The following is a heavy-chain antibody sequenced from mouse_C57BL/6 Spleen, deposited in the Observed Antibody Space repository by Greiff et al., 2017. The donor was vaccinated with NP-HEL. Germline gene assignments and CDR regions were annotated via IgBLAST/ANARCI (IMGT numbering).Heavy chain of an antibody. CDR1: GYTFTSYW. CDR3: ARSRYYGSPDY. Sequence: QVQLKQPGAELVMPGASVKLSCKASGYTFTSYWMHWVKQRPGQGLEWIGEIDPSDSYTNYNQKFKGKSTLTVDKSSSTAYMQLSSLTSEDSAVYYCARSRYYGSPDYWGQGTTLTVSS. V-gene: IGHV1-69*01. D-gene: IGHD1-1*01. J-gene: IGHJ2*01. CDR2: IDPSDSYT.